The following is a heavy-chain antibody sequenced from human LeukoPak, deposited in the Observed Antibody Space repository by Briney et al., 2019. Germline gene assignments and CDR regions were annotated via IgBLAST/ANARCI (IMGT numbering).Heavy chain of an antibody. J-gene: IGHJ6*02. V-gene: IGHV1-69*04. Sequence: ASVKVSCKASGGTFSSYAISWVRQAPGQGLEWMGRIIPILGIANYAQKFQGRVTITADKSTSTAYMELSSLRSEDTAVYYCARGDYSNYMGYYYYGMDVWGQGTTVTVSS. CDR3: ARGDYSNYMGYYYYGMDV. CDR2: IIPILGIA. D-gene: IGHD4-4*01. CDR1: GGTFSSYA.